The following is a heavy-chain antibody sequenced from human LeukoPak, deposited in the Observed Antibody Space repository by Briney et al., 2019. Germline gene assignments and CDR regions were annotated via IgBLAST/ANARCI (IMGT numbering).Heavy chain of an antibody. Sequence: ASVKVSCKASGGTFSSYAISWVRQAPGQGLEWMGRIIPILGIANYAQKFQGRVTITADKSTSTAYMELSSLRSEDTAVYYCARDGGDFYYYGMDVWGQGTTVTVSS. CDR3: ARDGGDFYYYGMDV. D-gene: IGHD4-17*01. CDR1: GGTFSSYA. CDR2: IIPILGIA. J-gene: IGHJ6*02. V-gene: IGHV1-69*04.